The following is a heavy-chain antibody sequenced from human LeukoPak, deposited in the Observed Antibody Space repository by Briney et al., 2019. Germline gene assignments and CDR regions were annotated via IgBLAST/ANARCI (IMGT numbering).Heavy chain of an antibody. D-gene: IGHD2-2*01. V-gene: IGHV1-69*13. Sequence: ASVKVSCKASGGTFSSYAISWVRQAPGQGLEWMGGIIPIFGTANYAQKFQGRVTITADESTSTAYMELSSLRSEDTAVYYCARGVIVPAAIWSLSYYYMDVWGKGTTVTVSS. J-gene: IGHJ6*03. CDR2: IIPIFGTA. CDR1: GGTFSSYA. CDR3: ARGVIVPAAIWSLSYYYMDV.